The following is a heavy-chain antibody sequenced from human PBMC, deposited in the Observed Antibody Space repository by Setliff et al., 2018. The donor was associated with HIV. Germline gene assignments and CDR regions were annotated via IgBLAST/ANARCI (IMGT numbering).Heavy chain of an antibody. Sequence: PSETLSLTCAVYGGSFSGYYWSWIRQPPGKGLEWIGEINHSGSTNYNPSLKSRVTISVDKSKNQFSLKLSSVTAADTAVYYCAKDRRVGATSLSAFDIWGQGTMVTVSS. J-gene: IGHJ3*02. D-gene: IGHD1-26*01. CDR1: GGSFSGYY. CDR2: INHSGST. CDR3: AKDRRVGATSLSAFDI. V-gene: IGHV4-34*01.